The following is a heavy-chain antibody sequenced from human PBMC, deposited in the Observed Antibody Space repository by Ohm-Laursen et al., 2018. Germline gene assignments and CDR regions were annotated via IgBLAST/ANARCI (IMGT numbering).Heavy chain of an antibody. CDR1: RFTISDYY. D-gene: IGHD2-21*01. J-gene: IGHJ3*02. V-gene: IGHV3-11*04. Sequence: GSLRLSCSASRFTISDYYMSWIRQAPGKGLEWISHMSNSGSTIYYADSVKGRFTISRDNAKNSLFLQMNSLRAEDTAVYYCASPRPLDWAFDIWGQGTMVTVSS. CDR2: MSNSGSTI. CDR3: ASPRPLDWAFDI.